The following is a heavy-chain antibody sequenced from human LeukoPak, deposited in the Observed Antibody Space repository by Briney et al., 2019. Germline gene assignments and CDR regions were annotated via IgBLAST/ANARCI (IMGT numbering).Heavy chain of an antibody. V-gene: IGHV5-51*01. J-gene: IGHJ4*02. CDR1: GYSFTTYW. CDR2: IYPGDSDI. D-gene: IGHD7-27*01. Sequence: GESLKISCKGSGYSFTTYWIGWVRQMPGKGLEWMGIIYPGDSDIRYSPSLQGQVTISADKSISTAYLQWSSLKASDTAMYYCARQRVNWGLVNDYWGQGTLVTVSS. CDR3: ARQRVNWGLVNDY.